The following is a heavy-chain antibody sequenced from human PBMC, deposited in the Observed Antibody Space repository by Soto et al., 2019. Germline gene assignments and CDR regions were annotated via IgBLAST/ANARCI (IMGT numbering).Heavy chain of an antibody. CDR3: AKGKELPVDYFDY. J-gene: IGHJ4*02. CDR1: GFTFSSYA. D-gene: IGHD1-26*01. V-gene: IGHV3-23*01. CDR2: ISGSGGST. Sequence: EVQLLESGGGLVQPGGSLRLSCAASGFTFSSYAMSWVRQAPGKGLEWVSAISGSGGSTYYADSVKGRFTISRDNSKNTLYLEMNSLRAEDTAVYYCAKGKELPVDYFDYWGQGTLVTVSS.